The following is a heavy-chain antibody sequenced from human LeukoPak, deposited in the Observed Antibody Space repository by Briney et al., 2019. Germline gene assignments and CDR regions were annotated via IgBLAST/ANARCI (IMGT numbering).Heavy chain of an antibody. V-gene: IGHV4-59*01. Sequence: SETLSLTCTVSGGSISSYYWSWIRQPPGKGLEWIGYIYYSGSTNYNPSLKSRVTISVDTSKNQFSLKLSSVTAADTAVYYCARTPPFTIWDAFDIWGQGTLVTVSS. CDR3: ARTPPFTIWDAFDI. J-gene: IGHJ4*02. CDR1: GGSISSYY. D-gene: IGHD3-3*01. CDR2: IYYSGST.